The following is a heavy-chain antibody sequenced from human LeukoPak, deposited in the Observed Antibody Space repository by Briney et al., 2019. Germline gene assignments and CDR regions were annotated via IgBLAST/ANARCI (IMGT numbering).Heavy chain of an antibody. Sequence: PGGSLRLSCAASGFTFSSYSLNWVRQAPGKGLEWVSFISSSSITIYYADSVKGRFTISRDNAEKSLYLQMNSLRAEDTAVYYCAKDGHYYGSGSYFPRAWGQGTLVTVSS. D-gene: IGHD3-10*01. J-gene: IGHJ5*02. CDR2: ISSSSITI. V-gene: IGHV3-48*04. CDR3: AKDGHYYGSGSYFPRA. CDR1: GFTFSSYS.